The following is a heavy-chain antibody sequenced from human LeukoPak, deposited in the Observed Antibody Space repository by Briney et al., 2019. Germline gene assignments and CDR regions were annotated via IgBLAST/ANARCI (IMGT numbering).Heavy chain of an antibody. V-gene: IGHV4-59*01. CDR2: IYYSGST. Sequence: SEALSLTCTVSGGSISSYYWSWIRQPPGKGLEWIGYIYYSGSTNYNPSLKSRVAMSVDTSKNQFSLKLSSVTAADTAVYYCARRVWATTISRDAFDIWGQGTMVTVSS. CDR1: GGSISSYY. CDR3: ARRVWATTISRDAFDI. J-gene: IGHJ3*02. D-gene: IGHD1-26*01.